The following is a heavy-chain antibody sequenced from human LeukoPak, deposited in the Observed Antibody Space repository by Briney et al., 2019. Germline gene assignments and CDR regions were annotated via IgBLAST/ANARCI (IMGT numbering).Heavy chain of an antibody. CDR3: ARDHSPQYSLYHFDI. CDR1: GGSISSYY. J-gene: IGHJ3*02. V-gene: IGHV4-59*12. CDR2: IYYSGST. D-gene: IGHD3-16*01. Sequence: MSSETLSLTCTVSGGSISSYYWSWIRQPPGKGLEWIWYIYYSGSTNYNPSLKSRVTISVDTSKNQFSLKLSSVTAADTAVYYCARDHSPQYSLYHFDIWGQGTMVTVSS.